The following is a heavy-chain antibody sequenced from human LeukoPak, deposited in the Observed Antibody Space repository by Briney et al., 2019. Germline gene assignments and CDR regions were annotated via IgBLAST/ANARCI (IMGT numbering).Heavy chain of an antibody. V-gene: IGHV4-61*02. CDR2: IYTSGST. CDR3: ARVLYYDILTGYYPGGYFDY. Sequence: SETLSLTCTVSGGSISSGSYYWSWIRQPAGKGLEWIGRIYTSGSTNYNPSLKSRVTISVDTSKNQFSLKLSSVTAADTAVYYCARVLYYDILTGYYPGGYFDYWGQGTLVTVSS. D-gene: IGHD3-9*01. CDR1: GGSISSGSYY. J-gene: IGHJ4*02.